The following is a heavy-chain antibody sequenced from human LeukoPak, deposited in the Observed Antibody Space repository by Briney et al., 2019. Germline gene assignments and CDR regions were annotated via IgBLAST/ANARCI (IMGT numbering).Heavy chain of an antibody. Sequence: QSGGSLRLSCAASGFTFSASWMSWVRQTPGKGLEWVANIKQDGSEKYYVDSVKGRFTISRDNAKNSLYLQMNSLRAEDTAVYYCAKDFTRGYSYGPSPSDDYWGQGTLVTVSS. D-gene: IGHD5-18*01. CDR1: GFTFSASW. V-gene: IGHV3-7*01. J-gene: IGHJ4*02. CDR3: AKDFTRGYSYGPSPSDDY. CDR2: IKQDGSEK.